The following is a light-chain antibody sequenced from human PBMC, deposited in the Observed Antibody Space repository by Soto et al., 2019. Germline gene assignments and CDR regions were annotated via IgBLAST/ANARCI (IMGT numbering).Light chain of an antibody. CDR1: SSDVGGYKY. CDR2: EVS. Sequence: QSAPTQPASVSGSPGQSITISCSGTSSDVGGYKYVSWYQQHPGKAPKLMIYEVSNRPSGVSNRFSGSKSGNTASLTISGLQAEDEADYYCGSYSSSNTLGVFGGGTKLTVL. J-gene: IGLJ2*01. CDR3: GSYSSSNTLGV. V-gene: IGLV2-14*01.